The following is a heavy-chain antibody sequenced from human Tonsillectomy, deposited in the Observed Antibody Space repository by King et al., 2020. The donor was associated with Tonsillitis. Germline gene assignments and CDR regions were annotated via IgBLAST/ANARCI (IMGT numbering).Heavy chain of an antibody. V-gene: IGHV1-58*01. CDR1: GFTFISSA. CDR2: IVVGSGNT. Sequence: MQLVQSGPEVKKPGTSVKVSCKASGFTFISSAVQWVRQARGQRLEWIGWIVVGSGNTNYAQKFHKRVTITRDMSTSTAYMYLSSLRSEDTAVYYCGAXXXXXXXXXXXXXXXXXXXXXXXXXXXGXXGXPPGTLLQEHLWG. J-gene: IGHJ6*01. CDR3: GAXXXXXXXXXXXXXXXXXXXXXXXXXXXGXXGXPPGTLLQEHL.